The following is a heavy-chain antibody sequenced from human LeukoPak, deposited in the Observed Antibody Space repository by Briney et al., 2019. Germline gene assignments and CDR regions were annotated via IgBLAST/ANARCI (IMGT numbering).Heavy chain of an antibody. CDR3: ARHRHYDILTGLDY. D-gene: IGHD3-9*01. Sequence: SETLSLTCTVSGGSISSYYWSWIRQPPGKGLEWIGYIYYSGSTNYNPSLKSRVTISVDTSKNQFSLKLSSVTAADTAVYYCARHRHYDILTGLDYWGQGTLVTVSS. CDR2: IYYSGST. J-gene: IGHJ4*02. CDR1: GGSISSYY. V-gene: IGHV4-59*08.